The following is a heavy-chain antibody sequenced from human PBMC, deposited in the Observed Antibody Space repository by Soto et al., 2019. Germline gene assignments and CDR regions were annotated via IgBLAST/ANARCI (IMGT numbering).Heavy chain of an antibody. CDR3: ARSRPTKRLYYYYGMDV. Sequence: WETLSLPFPVLVGPFSVYYWSWIRQPPGKGLGWIGEINHSGSTNYNPSLKSRVTISVDTSKNQFSLKLSSVTAADTAVYYCARSRPTKRLYYYYGMDVWGQGTTVTVSS. J-gene: IGHJ6*02. CDR1: VGPFSVYY. CDR2: INHSGST. D-gene: IGHD2-8*01. V-gene: IGHV4-34*01.